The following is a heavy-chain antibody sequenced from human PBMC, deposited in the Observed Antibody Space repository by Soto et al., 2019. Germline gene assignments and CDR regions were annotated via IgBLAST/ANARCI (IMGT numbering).Heavy chain of an antibody. CDR3: ASTKDETLYFDY. Sequence: SDTLSLTCSVSGDSISISSYYWGWVRQPPGKGLEWIGSIHYSGSTHYNPSLQSQVTISGDASKKQFSLKLGSVTAADTAMYYCASTKDETLYFDYWGQGNLVTVSS. V-gene: IGHV4-39*01. D-gene: IGHD2-15*01. CDR2: IHYSGST. CDR1: GDSISISSYY. J-gene: IGHJ4*02.